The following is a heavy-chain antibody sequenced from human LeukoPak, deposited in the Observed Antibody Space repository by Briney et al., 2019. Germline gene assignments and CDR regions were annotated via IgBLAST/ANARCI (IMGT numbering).Heavy chain of an antibody. CDR2: INPSGGST. J-gene: IGHJ6*02. CDR3: ARGRRHGEIYYYYGMDV. V-gene: IGHV1-46*01. Sequence: ASPTVSSKASGYTCTMKDIRSGRQAHGQGKEWMGIINPSGGSTSYAQKFQGRVTMTSDTSTSTVYMELSSLRSEDTAVYYCARGRRHGEIYYYYGMDVWGQGTTVTVSS. CDR1: GYTCTMKD. D-gene: IGHD4-17*01.